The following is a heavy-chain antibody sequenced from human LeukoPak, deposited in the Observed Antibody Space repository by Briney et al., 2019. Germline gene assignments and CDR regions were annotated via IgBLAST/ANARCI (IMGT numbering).Heavy chain of an antibody. Sequence: ASVKVSCKASGYTFNTYYLHWVRQAPGQGLEWIAIINPADGTISFSQKFQGRVTVTRDMSSSTVYMELSSLGSDDTAVYYCARRSSGYYYSLDYWGQGTLVTVSS. CDR1: GYTFNTYY. CDR3: ARRSSGYYYSLDY. V-gene: IGHV1-46*02. D-gene: IGHD3-22*01. CDR2: INPADGTI. J-gene: IGHJ4*02.